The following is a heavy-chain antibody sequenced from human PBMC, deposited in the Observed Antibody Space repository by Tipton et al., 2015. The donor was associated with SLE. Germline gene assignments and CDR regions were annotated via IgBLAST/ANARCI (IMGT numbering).Heavy chain of an antibody. V-gene: IGHV4-34*01. Sequence: TLSLTCAVYGGSFSGYYWSWIRQPPGKGLEWIGEINHSGSTNYNPSLKSRVTISVDTSKNQFSLKLSSVTAADTAVYYCARGAPITMAPDAFDIWGQGTMATVSS. CDR1: GGSFSGYY. D-gene: IGHD3-10*01. CDR2: INHSGST. CDR3: ARGAPITMAPDAFDI. J-gene: IGHJ3*02.